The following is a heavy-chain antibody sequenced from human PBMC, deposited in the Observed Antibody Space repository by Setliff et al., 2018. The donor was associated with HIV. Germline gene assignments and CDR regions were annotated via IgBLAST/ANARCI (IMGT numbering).Heavy chain of an antibody. CDR2: INPNSGNT. Sequence: ASVKVSCKASGYTFTSNYDVNWVRLAAGQGLEWLGWINPNSGNTGYAQKFQGRVTVTRDTSINTAYLDLSGLTSDDTAVYYCARQFSNSFDSWGQGTLVTVSS. J-gene: IGHJ4*02. V-gene: IGHV1-8*01. D-gene: IGHD7-27*01. CDR3: ARQFSNSFDS. CDR1: GYTFTSNYD.